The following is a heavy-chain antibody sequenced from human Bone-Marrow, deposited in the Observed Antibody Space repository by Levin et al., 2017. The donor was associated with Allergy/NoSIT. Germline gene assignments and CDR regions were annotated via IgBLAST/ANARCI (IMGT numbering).Heavy chain of an antibody. CDR2: IDNDGTVT. CDR1: GFTFSSFW. J-gene: IGHJ6*02. CDR3: ASTLYDILTGLYGVDV. Sequence: GGSLRLSCAASGFTFSSFWMLWVRQVPGKGLVWVSRIDNDGTVTEYADSVKGRFTISRDNAKNTLYLQMNSLRAEDTAVYYCASTLYDILTGLYGVDVWGQGTTVTVAS. D-gene: IGHD3-9*01. V-gene: IGHV3-74*01.